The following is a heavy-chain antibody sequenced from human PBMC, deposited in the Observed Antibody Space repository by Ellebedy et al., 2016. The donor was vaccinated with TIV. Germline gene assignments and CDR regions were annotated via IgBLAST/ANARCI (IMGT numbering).Heavy chain of an antibody. V-gene: IGHV3-23*01. Sequence: GESLKISCAASGFTFSNYVISWVRQAPGKGLEWVSAISGSGDSTYFADSVKGRFTISRDNSKNTLYLHMSSLRAEDTAVYYCARDISPDHYFDFWGQGTLVTVSS. J-gene: IGHJ4*02. CDR2: ISGSGDST. CDR3: ARDISPDHYFDF. CDR1: GFTFSNYV.